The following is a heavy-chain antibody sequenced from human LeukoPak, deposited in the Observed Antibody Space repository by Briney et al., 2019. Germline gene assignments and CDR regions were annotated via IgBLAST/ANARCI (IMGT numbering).Heavy chain of an antibody. CDR1: GGSISSYY. Sequence: SETLSLTCTVSGGSISSYYWSWIRQPAGKGLEGIGRIYTSGSTNYNPSLKSRVTMSVDTSKNQFSLKLSSVTAADTAVYYCARWLPPTEYFQHWGQGTLVTVSS. CDR2: IYTSGST. CDR3: ARWLPPTEYFQH. D-gene: IGHD5-12*01. V-gene: IGHV4-4*07. J-gene: IGHJ1*01.